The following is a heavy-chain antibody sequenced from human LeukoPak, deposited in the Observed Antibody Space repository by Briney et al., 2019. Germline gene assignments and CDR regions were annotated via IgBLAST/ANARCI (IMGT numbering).Heavy chain of an antibody. Sequence: PGGSLRLSCAASGFTFSSYEMNWVRQAPGRGLEGMAFIQYDGSNKFYADSVKGRFTISRDNSKNTLYLQMNSLRADDTAVYYCAKDARIAAAGDFDYWGQGTLVTVSS. CDR1: GFTFSSYE. CDR3: AKDARIAAAGDFDY. J-gene: IGHJ4*02. D-gene: IGHD6-13*01. CDR2: IQYDGSNK. V-gene: IGHV3-30*02.